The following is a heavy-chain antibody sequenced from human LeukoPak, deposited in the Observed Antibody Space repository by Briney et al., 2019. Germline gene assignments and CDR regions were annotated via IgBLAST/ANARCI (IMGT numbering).Heavy chain of an antibody. CDR1: GGFISSSSYY. D-gene: IGHD3-22*01. CDR3: ARLYHDSSGYYQICYFDY. V-gene: IGHV4-39*01. Sequence: SETLSLTCTVSGGFISSSSYYWGWVRQPPGKGLEWIVSIYYSGSTYYNPSLKSRVTISVDTSKNQFSLNLSSVTAADTAVYYCARLYHDSSGYYQICYFDYWGQGTLVTVSS. J-gene: IGHJ4*02. CDR2: IYYSGST.